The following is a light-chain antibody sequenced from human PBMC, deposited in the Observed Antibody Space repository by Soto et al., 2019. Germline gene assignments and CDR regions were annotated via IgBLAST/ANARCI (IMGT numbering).Light chain of an antibody. CDR3: QQRSNWPPT. CDR1: QSVSSY. Sequence: EIVLTQSPATLSLSPGERATLSCRASQSVSSYLAWYQQKPGQAPRLLIYDASNRATGIPARFSGSGSGTEFTLTISMLEPEDVAVYYCQQRSNWPPTVGQGTKLEIK. CDR2: DAS. J-gene: IGKJ2*01. V-gene: IGKV3-11*01.